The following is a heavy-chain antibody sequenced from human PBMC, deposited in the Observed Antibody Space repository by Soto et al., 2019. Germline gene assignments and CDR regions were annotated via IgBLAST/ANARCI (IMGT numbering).Heavy chain of an antibody. D-gene: IGHD6-19*01. CDR3: ARDRDAGGWYAAFGF. V-gene: IGHV3-48*03. CDR2: IGGSGTTI. Sequence: GGSLRLSCAASGFTFSSFEMNWVRQAPGKGLEWLAYIGGSGTTIYYADSVKGRFTISRDNAKNSLYLQMNSLTAEDTAVYYCARDRDAGGWYAAFGFWGQGTLVTVSS. J-gene: IGHJ4*02. CDR1: GFTFSSFE.